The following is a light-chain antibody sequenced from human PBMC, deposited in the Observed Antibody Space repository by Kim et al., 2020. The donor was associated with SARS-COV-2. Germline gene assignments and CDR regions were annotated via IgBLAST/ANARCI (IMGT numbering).Light chain of an antibody. J-gene: IGLJ2*01. Sequence: SYELTQPPSVSVSPGQTATITCSGDKLGDRYAFWYQQKPGQSPVLVIYEDTKRPSGVPERFSGSNSGNTATLTISGTQTTDEADYYCQAWDTTVVFGGGTQLTVL. CDR1: KLGDRY. CDR3: QAWDTTVV. V-gene: IGLV3-1*01. CDR2: EDT.